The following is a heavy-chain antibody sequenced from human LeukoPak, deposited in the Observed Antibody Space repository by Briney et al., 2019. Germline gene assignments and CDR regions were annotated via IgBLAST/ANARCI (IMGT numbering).Heavy chain of an antibody. J-gene: IGHJ6*03. Sequence: PGGSLRLSCAASGFTFSSYSMNWVRQAPGKGLEWVSSISSSSYIYYADSVKGRFTISRDNAKNSLYLQMNSLRAEDTAVYYCARDLADYYYYMDVWGKGTTVTVSS. CDR3: ARDLADYYYYMDV. CDR1: GFTFSSYS. V-gene: IGHV3-21*01. CDR2: ISSSSYI.